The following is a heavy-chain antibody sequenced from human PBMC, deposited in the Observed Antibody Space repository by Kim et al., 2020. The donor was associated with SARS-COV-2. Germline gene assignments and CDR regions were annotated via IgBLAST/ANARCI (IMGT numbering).Heavy chain of an antibody. CDR1: GFTFSSHA. D-gene: IGHD1-26*01. CDR3: AKDRRGVWDIISCFDK. V-gene: IGHV3-23*01. J-gene: IGHJ4*02. Sequence: GGSLRLSCAASGFTFSSHAMSWVRQAPGKGLEWVSGVSDTGISTYYAESVQGRFTISRDNSKNTLFLQMNNLRAEDSAIYYCAKDRRGVWDIISCFDKWGQGTPVTVAS. CDR2: VSDTGIST.